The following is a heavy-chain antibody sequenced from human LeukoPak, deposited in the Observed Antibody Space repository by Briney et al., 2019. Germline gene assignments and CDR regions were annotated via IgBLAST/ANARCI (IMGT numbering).Heavy chain of an antibody. CDR1: GFTFSNFA. J-gene: IGHJ4*02. D-gene: IGHD3-16*01. CDR3: AKEGSRRRFDLDS. Sequence: PGGSLRLSCAASGFTFSNFAMSWVRQAPGKGLEWVSAAGTGSDTSYADSVKGRLTISRDNSKNTPYLQVNSLGAEDTAVYYCAKEGSRRRFDLDSWGQGTLVTVSS. CDR2: AGTGSDT. V-gene: IGHV3-23*01.